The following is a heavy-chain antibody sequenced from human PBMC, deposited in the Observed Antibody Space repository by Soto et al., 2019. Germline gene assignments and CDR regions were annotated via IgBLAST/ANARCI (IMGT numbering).Heavy chain of an antibody. CDR3: ARDASMNYDRSGYYYVY. Sequence: GGSLRLSGAASGFTFSSYWMSWVRQAPWKGLEWVANIKQDGSEKYYVDSVKGRFTISRDNAKKSLYLQMNSLRAEDTAVYYCARDASMNYDRSGYYYVYWGQGILVTVSS. J-gene: IGHJ4*02. CDR2: IKQDGSEK. D-gene: IGHD3-22*01. CDR1: GFTFSSYW. V-gene: IGHV3-7*01.